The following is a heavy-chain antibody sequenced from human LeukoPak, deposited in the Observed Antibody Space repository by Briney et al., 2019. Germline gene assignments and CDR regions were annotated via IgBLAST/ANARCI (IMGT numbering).Heavy chain of an antibody. V-gene: IGHV1-24*01. CDR1: GDSLTDLN. CDR2: FDPEQAKT. Sequence: ASVKVSCKVSGDSLTDLNIQWVRQAPGKGLECLGGFDPEQAKTIYAQNFQGRVTMTEDASTDTAYMELNSLKSEDTAVYYYATRGGDFWSGFENWGQGTLVTVSS. CDR3: ATRGGDFWSGFEN. D-gene: IGHD3-3*01. J-gene: IGHJ4*02.